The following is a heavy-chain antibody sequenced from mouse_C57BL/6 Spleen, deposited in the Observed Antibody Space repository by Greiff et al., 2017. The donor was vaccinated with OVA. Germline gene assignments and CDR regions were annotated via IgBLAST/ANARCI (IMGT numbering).Heavy chain of an antibody. V-gene: IGHV8-8*01. J-gene: IGHJ3*01. CDR1: GFSLSTFGMG. CDR3: ARIVPETAQAPAWFAY. CDR2: IWWDDDK. Sequence: QVTLKESGPGILQPSQTLSLTCSFSGFSLSTFGMGVGWIRQPSGKGLEWLAHIWWDDDKYYNPALKSRLTISKDTSKNQVFLKIANVDTADTATYYCARIVPETAQAPAWFAYWGQGTLVTVSA. D-gene: IGHD3-2*02.